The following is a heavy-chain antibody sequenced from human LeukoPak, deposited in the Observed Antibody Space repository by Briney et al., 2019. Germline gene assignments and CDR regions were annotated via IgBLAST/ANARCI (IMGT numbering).Heavy chain of an antibody. CDR2: IYYSGST. CDR1: GGSIRSGDYY. J-gene: IGHJ4*02. D-gene: IGHD3-16*02. Sequence: PSQTLSLTCTVSGGSIRSGDYYWSWIRQPPGKDLEWIGYIYYSGSTYYNPSLKSRVTISVDTSKNQFSLKLSSVTAADTAVYYCARAVVWGSYRPLDYWGQGTLVTVSS. CDR3: ARAVVWGSYRPLDY. V-gene: IGHV4-30-4*01.